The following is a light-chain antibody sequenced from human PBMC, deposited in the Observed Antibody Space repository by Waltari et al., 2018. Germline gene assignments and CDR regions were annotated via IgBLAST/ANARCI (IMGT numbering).Light chain of an antibody. CDR1: TSNIGYNY. Sequence: SILTQPPSVSAAPGQKVSIYCSGSTSNIGYNYVSWYQQIPGTAPKLFIFDHTPRPSGIHDRFSPSKSGTSATLVITGLQTGDEADYYCATWDSGFRVVLCGGGTTLTVL. V-gene: IGLV1-51*01. J-gene: IGLJ3*02. CDR3: ATWDSGFRVVL. CDR2: DHT.